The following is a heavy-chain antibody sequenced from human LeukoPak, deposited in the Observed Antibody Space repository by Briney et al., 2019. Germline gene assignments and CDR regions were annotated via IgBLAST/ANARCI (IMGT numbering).Heavy chain of an antibody. V-gene: IGHV2-5*02. CDR1: EFSLCTREVA. CDR3: AHRGQRLYLGG. Sequence: SAPTLVKLTQTVTLSCTITEFSLCTREVAVDGIRQPPGKALEWLALFYWDDDKRLSPSLKSRLTITQDTSKNQVVLTMTNMDPVDTATYYCAHRGQRLYLGGWGQGTLVTVSS. J-gene: IGHJ4*02. D-gene: IGHD4-23*01. CDR2: FYWDDDK.